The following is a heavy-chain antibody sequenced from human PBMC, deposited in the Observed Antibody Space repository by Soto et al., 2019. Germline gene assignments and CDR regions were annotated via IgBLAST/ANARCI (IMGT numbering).Heavy chain of an antibody. J-gene: IGHJ4*02. CDR2: MDPKNGDT. CDR3: ARGVDGVLDY. D-gene: IGHD5-12*01. CDR1: GYTFTSYH. Sequence: QVQLVQSGAEVTKPGASVKVSCKPSGYTFTSYHVNWVRQAAGQGLEWLGWMDPKNGDTDYAQKFQGRVTMTRDTSTNTAYMDLSAEDTADSASYSGARGVDGVLDYWGQGTLVTVSS. V-gene: IGHV1-8*01.